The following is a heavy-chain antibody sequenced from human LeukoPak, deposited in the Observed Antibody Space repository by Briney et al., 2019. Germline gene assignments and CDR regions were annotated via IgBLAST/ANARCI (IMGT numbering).Heavy chain of an antibody. V-gene: IGHV3-33*01. CDR3: ARHEPVITLSSYYYGMDV. CDR2: IWYDGSNK. J-gene: IGHJ6*02. D-gene: IGHD1-14*01. Sequence: PGGSLRLSCAASGFTFSSYGMHWVRQAPGKGLEWVAVIWYDGSNKYYADSVKGRFTISRDNSKNTLYLQMNSLRAEDTAVYYCARHEPVITLSSYYYGMDVWGPGTTVTVSS. CDR1: GFTFSSYG.